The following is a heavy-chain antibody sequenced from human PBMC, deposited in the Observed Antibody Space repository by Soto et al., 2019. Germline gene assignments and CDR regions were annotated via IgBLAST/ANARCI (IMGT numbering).Heavy chain of an antibody. CDR2: IYYSGGT. CDR3: ARLVQLLQGRWFDP. V-gene: IGHV4-30-4*01. J-gene: IGHJ5*02. D-gene: IGHD2-15*01. Sequence: QVQLQESGPGLVKPSQTLSLTCTVSGGSISSGDYYWSWIRQPPGKGLEWIAYIYYSGGTYYNPSLKSRVTISVDTSKNQFSLKLRSVTAADTAVYYCARLVQLLQGRWFDPWGQGTLVTVSS. CDR1: GGSISSGDYY.